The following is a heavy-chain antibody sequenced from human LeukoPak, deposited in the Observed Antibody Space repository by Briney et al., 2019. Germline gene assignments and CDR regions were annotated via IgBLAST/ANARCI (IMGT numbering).Heavy chain of an antibody. D-gene: IGHD6-19*01. J-gene: IGHJ4*02. V-gene: IGHV4-59*01. CDR2: IYYSGST. CDR3: ARMSKAIAVAGTIDY. Sequence: SETLSLTCTVSGGSISSYYWSWIRQPPGKGLEGIGYIYYSGSTNYNPSLKSRVTISVDTSKNQFSLTLSSVTAADTAVYYCARMSKAIAVAGTIDYWGQGTLVTVSS. CDR1: GGSISSYY.